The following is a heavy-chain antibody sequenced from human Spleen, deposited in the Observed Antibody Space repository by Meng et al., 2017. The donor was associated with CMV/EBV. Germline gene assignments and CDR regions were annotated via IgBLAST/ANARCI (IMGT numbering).Heavy chain of an antibody. CDR3: ARDNLMSTFGGVDKTHWFDP. V-gene: IGHV4-39*07. CDR2: IYYSGST. Sequence: GSLRLSCTVSGGSISSSSYYWGWIRQPPGKGLEWIGSIYYSGSTNYNPSLKSRVTISVDTSKSQFSLNLRSVTATDTAMYFCARDNLMSTFGGVDKTHWFDPWGQGTLVTVSS. D-gene: IGHD3-16*01. J-gene: IGHJ5*02. CDR1: GGSISSSSYY.